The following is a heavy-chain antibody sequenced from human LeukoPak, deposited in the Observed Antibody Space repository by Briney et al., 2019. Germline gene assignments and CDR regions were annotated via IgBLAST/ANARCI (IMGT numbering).Heavy chain of an antibody. CDR2: IYYSGST. CDR1: GGSISSSSYY. J-gene: IGHJ6*03. V-gene: IGHV4-39*01. D-gene: IGHD6-19*01. Sequence: SETLSLTCTVSGGSISSSSYYWGWVRQPPGKGLEWIGSIYYSGSTYYNPSLKSRVTISVDTSKNQFSLKLSSVTAADTAVYYCARPSRGSSGWSYHMDVWGKGTTVTVSS. CDR3: ARPSRGSSGWSYHMDV.